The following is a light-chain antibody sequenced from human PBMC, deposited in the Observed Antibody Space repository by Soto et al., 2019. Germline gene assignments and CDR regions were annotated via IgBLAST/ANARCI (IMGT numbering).Light chain of an antibody. CDR3: QHYNNWSPWT. CDR2: GAS. Sequence: EIVMTQSPVTLSVSPGERATLSCRASQSVSNNLAWYQQKPGQAPRLLIYGASTRATGVPARISGSGSGTEFTITISSTQYEDFAVYYCQHYNNWSPWTFGNGTKVEIK. CDR1: QSVSNN. V-gene: IGKV3-15*01. J-gene: IGKJ1*01.